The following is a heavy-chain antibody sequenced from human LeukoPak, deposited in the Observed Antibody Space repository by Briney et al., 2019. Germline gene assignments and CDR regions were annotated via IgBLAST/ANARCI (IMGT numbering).Heavy chain of an antibody. V-gene: IGHV1-69*02. CDR1: GGTFSSYT. CDR2: IIPILGIA. D-gene: IGHD2-2*02. J-gene: IGHJ4*02. Sequence: ASVKVSCKASGGTFSSYTISWVRQAPGQGLEWMGRIIPILGIANYAQKFQGRVTITADKSTSTAYMELSSLRSEDTAVYYCARVELGYCSSTSCYTPYYFDYWGQGTQVTVSS. CDR3: ARVELGYCSSTSCYTPYYFDY.